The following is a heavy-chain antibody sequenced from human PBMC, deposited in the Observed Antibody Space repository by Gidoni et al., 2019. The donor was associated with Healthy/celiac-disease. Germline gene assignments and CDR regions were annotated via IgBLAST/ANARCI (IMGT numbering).Heavy chain of an antibody. CDR1: GGSISSGSYY. Sequence: QVQLQESGPGLVKPSQTLSLTFPVSGGSISSGSYYWSWSRQPAGKGLEWIGRIYTSGSTNYNPSLKSRVTISVDTSKNQFSLKLSSVTAADTAVYYCARARIAAAQNWFDPWGQGTLVTVSS. CDR3: ARARIAAAQNWFDP. CDR2: IYTSGST. V-gene: IGHV4-61*02. J-gene: IGHJ5*02. D-gene: IGHD6-13*01.